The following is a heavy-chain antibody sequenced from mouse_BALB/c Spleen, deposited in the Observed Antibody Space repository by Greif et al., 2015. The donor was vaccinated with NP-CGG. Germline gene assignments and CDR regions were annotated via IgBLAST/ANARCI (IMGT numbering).Heavy chain of an antibody. CDR3: TRSWDSYFDY. V-gene: IGHV1S81*02. CDR2: INPSNGDT. CDR1: GYTFTSYY. Sequence: VQLQESGAELVKPGASVKLSCKASGYTFTSYYMYWVKQRPGQGLEWIGEINPSNGDTNFNEKFKSKATLTVDKSSSTAYMQLSSLTSEDSAVYYCTRSWDSYFDYWGQGTTLTVSS. D-gene: IGHD3-3*01. J-gene: IGHJ2*01.